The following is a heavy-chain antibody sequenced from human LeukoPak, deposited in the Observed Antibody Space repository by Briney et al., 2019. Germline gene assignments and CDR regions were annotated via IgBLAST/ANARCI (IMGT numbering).Heavy chain of an antibody. CDR1: GFTFSSSW. D-gene: IGHD6-19*01. V-gene: IGHV3-7*01. Sequence: PGGSLRLSCVASGFTFSSSWMTWVRQAPGKGLDWVANIKYDGTEKYYMDSLKGRFTISRDNAKSSLYLQMNSLRAEDTAVYYCARDYFSSGIPNWFDPWGQGTLVTVSS. J-gene: IGHJ5*02. CDR3: ARDYFSSGIPNWFDP. CDR2: IKYDGTEK.